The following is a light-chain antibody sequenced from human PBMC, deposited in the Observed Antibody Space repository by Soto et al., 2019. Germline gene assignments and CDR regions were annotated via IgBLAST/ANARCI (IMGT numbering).Light chain of an antibody. Sequence: DIQMTQSPSTLSASVGDRVTITCRASQSTSRWGAWYQQKPGRAPKLLIYEASNLESGVPSRFSGSGSGTEFTLTISSLQPDDFATYYCQQYSAYDTFGQGTTLEIK. CDR2: EAS. J-gene: IGKJ2*01. CDR1: QSTSRW. V-gene: IGKV1-5*03. CDR3: QQYSAYDT.